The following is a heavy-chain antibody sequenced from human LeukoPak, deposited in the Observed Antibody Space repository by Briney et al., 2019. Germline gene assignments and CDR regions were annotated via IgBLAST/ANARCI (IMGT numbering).Heavy chain of an antibody. CDR1: GGSFSGYY. Sequence: SETLSLTCAVYGGSFSGYYWSWIRQPPGKGLEWIGEINHSGSTNYNPSLKSRVTISVDTSKNQFSLKLSSVTAADTAVYYCARGRSIAAAGTPYFDYWGQGTLVTASS. CDR2: INHSGST. CDR3: ARGRSIAAAGTPYFDY. V-gene: IGHV4-34*01. D-gene: IGHD6-13*01. J-gene: IGHJ4*02.